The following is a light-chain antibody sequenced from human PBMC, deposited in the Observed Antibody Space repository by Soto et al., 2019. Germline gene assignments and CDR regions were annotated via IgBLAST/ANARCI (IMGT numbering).Light chain of an antibody. Sequence: QSALTQPPSASGSPGQSVTISCTGTSSDIGGYNSVSWYQQHPGKARRLMIYEVNKRPSGVPDRFSGSKSGYTASLTVSGLQTEDEAFYYCSSSAGIYHYLVFGGGTKLTVL. CDR1: SSDIGGYNS. V-gene: IGLV2-8*01. J-gene: IGLJ3*02. CDR3: SSSAGIYHYLV. CDR2: EVN.